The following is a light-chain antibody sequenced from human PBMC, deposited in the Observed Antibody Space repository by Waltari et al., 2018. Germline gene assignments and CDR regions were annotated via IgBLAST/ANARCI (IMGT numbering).Light chain of an antibody. Sequence: DIVMNQSPDSLAVSLGERATIICKSSQSVLYSSNNKNYLAWFQQKPGQPPKLLLYWASTRESGVPDRFSGSGSGTDFTLTISTLQAEDVAVYYCQQYYSTPPTFGQGTKVEIK. V-gene: IGKV4-1*01. CDR3: QQYYSTPPT. CDR2: WAS. CDR1: QSVLYSSNNKNY. J-gene: IGKJ1*01.